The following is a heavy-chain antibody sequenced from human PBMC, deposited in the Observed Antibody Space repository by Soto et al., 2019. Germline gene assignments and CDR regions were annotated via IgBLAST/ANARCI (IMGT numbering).Heavy chain of an antibody. CDR3: ATLWRGGNVE. J-gene: IGHJ4*02. Sequence: QVQLVQSGAEVKKPGSSVKVSCKASGGTFSSYAISWVRQAPGQGLEWMGGIIPNSGGTNYAQKFQDRVTMTRDTSISTAYMELSRLRSDDTAVYYCATLWRGGNVEWGQGTLVTVSS. V-gene: IGHV1-2*02. CDR1: GGTFSSYA. CDR2: IIPNSGGT. D-gene: IGHD3-16*01.